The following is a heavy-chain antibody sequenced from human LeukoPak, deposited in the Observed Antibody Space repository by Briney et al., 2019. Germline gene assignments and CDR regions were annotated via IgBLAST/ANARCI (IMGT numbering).Heavy chain of an antibody. D-gene: IGHD6-19*01. Sequence: KPSETLSLTCAVSGYSISSAYYWGWLRQPPGKGLEWIGSIYQSGSTYYNPSLQSRATISVDTSKNQFSLKLSSVTAADTAVYYCARVAIYMAVAPRDYYYYMDVWGKGTTVTVSS. CDR3: ARVAIYMAVAPRDYYYYMDV. CDR2: IYQSGST. V-gene: IGHV4-38-2*01. CDR1: GYSISSAYY. J-gene: IGHJ6*03.